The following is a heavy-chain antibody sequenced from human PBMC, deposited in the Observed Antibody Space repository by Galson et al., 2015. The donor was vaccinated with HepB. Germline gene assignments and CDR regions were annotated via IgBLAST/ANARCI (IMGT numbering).Heavy chain of an antibody. CDR2: ISGSGGST. V-gene: IGHV3-23*01. CDR3: AKTPTVTAAGYRSGGSCSSYYFDY. D-gene: IGHD2-15*01. Sequence: SLRLSCAASGFTFSSYAMSWVRQAPGKGLEWVSAISGSGGSTYYADSVKGRFTISRDNSKNTLYLQMNSLRAEDTAVYYCAKTPTVTAAGYRSGGSCSSYYFDYWGQGTLVTVSS. J-gene: IGHJ4*02. CDR1: GFTFSSYA.